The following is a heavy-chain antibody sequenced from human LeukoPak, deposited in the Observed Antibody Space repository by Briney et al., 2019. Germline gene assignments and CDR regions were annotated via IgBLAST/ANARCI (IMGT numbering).Heavy chain of an antibody. V-gene: IGHV1-18*01. CDR1: GYTFTNCV. J-gene: IGHJ4*02. D-gene: IGHD6-19*01. CDR2: IGGHNENT. CDR3: ARTSESGWREFYY. Sequence: ASVKASCKASGYTFTNCVISWVGQAAGQQLEGMGWIGGHNENTNYVEKFQGRVTMTTDTSTSTAYVALRSLRSDDTAVYYCARTSESGWREFYYWGQGTLVTVSS.